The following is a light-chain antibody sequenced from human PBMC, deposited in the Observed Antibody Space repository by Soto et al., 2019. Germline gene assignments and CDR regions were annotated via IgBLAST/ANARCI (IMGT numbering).Light chain of an antibody. CDR2: GAY. V-gene: IGKV3-15*01. CDR1: QSVGNN. Sequence: EIVMTQSPATLSVSPGERTTLSCRASQSVGNNLAWYQQKPGQAPRLLIYGAYTRATGIPARFSGTGSETDFTLTISGLQSEDSAIYFCQQYNNWPFSFGQGTRLEIK. J-gene: IGKJ5*01. CDR3: QQYNNWPFS.